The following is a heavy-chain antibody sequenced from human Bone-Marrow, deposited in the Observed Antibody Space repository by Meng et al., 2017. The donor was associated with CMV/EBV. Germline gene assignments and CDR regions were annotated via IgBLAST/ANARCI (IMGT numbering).Heavy chain of an antibody. CDR3: AREHRLPIPPDLDY. D-gene: IGHD2-2*01. J-gene: IGHJ4*02. V-gene: IGHV3-7*01. CDR1: GFTFRTYW. CDR2: IKQDGSDK. Sequence: GESLKISCAASGFTFRTYWMSWVRQAPGKGLEWVGNIKQDGSDKYYVSSVKGRFTISRDNATNSLYLQLNSLRDDDTAVYYCAREHRLPIPPDLDYWGLGTLVTVSS.